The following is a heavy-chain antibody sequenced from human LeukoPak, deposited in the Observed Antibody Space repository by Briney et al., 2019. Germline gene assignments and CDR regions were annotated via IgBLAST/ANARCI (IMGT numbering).Heavy chain of an antibody. CDR3: ARASTPGFGLSGFDY. Sequence: GGSLRLSCAASGFTFSSYSMNWVRQAPGKGLEWVSYISSSSNAIYYADSVKGRFTISRDNAKNSLYLQMNSLRAEDTAVYYCARASTPGFGLSGFDYWGQGTLVTVSS. CDR2: ISSSSNAI. D-gene: IGHD5/OR15-5a*01. J-gene: IGHJ4*02. V-gene: IGHV3-48*01. CDR1: GFTFSSYS.